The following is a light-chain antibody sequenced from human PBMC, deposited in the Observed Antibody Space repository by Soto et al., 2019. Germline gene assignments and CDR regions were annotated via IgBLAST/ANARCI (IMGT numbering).Light chain of an antibody. J-gene: IGKJ1*01. CDR3: QQYNSQWT. Sequence: DIQMTQSPSTLSGSVGDRVTITCRASQTISSWLAWYQQKPGKAPKLLIYKASSLESGVPSRFSGSGSGTEFTLTISSLQPDDFATYYCQQYNSQWTFGQGTKV. CDR1: QTISSW. CDR2: KAS. V-gene: IGKV1-5*03.